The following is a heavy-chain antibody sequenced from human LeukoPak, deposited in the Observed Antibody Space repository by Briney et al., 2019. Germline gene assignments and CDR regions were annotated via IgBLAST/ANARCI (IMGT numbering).Heavy chain of an antibody. V-gene: IGHV3-23*01. Sequence: GGSLRLSCATSGFTFSSYALSWVRQAPGKGLEWVSAISGSGGSTYYADSVKGRFTISRDNSKNTLYLQMNSLRAEDTAVYYCAKDASYGDSPGAFDIWGQGTMVTVSS. D-gene: IGHD4-17*01. CDR2: ISGSGGST. CDR1: GFTFSSYA. J-gene: IGHJ3*02. CDR3: AKDASYGDSPGAFDI.